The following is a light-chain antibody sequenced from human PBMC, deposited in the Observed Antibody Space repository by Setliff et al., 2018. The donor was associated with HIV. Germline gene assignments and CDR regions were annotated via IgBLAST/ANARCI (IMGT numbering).Light chain of an antibody. V-gene: IGLV2-23*02. CDR2: DVT. CDR3: CSYAGGDTWI. J-gene: IGLJ2*01. Sequence: QPALAQPASASGSPGQSITISCTGGSSDVGDYESVSWYQQNPGEVPKLMIYDVTKRPSGVSNRFSGSKSGNTASLTISGLQGEDEADYFCCSYAGGDTWIFGGGTKVTVL. CDR1: SSDVGDYES.